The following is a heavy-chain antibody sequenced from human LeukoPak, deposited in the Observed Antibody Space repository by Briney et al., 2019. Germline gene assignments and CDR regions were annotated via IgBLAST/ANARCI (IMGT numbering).Heavy chain of an antibody. Sequence: PSETLSLTCAVYGGSFSGYYWSWIRQPPGKGLEWIGEINHSGSTNYNPSLKSRVTISVDTSKNQFSLKLSSVTAADTAVYYCARGKGGSGSHIDYWGQGALVTVSS. CDR3: ARGKGGSGSHIDY. V-gene: IGHV4-34*01. CDR2: INHSGST. J-gene: IGHJ4*02. D-gene: IGHD1-26*01. CDR1: GGSFSGYY.